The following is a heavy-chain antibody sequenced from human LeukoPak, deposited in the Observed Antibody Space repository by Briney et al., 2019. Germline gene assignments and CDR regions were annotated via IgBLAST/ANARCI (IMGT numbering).Heavy chain of an antibody. J-gene: IGHJ4*02. D-gene: IGHD3-22*01. V-gene: IGHV3-30*18. CDR1: GFTFSSYG. Sequence: GGSLRLSCAASGFTFSSYGMHWVRQAPGKGLEWVAVISYDGSNKYYADSVKGRFTISRDNSKNTLYLQMNSLRAEDTAVYYCAKDLALYYYDSSGLDYWGQGTLSPSPQ. CDR3: AKDLALYYYDSSGLDY. CDR2: ISYDGSNK.